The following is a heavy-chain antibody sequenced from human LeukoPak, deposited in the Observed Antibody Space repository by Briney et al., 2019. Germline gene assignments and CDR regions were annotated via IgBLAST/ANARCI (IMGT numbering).Heavy chain of an antibody. D-gene: IGHD6-13*01. CDR1: GYTFTKYY. CDR2: IDPSGGST. Sequence: ASVTVSCKASGYTFTKYYMHWVRQAPGQGLEWMGIIDPSGGSTSYAQTFQGRVTMTRDTSTSTFYMELSSLRSEDTAVYYCARGRGIAAPGPRSLFDYWGQGTLVTVS. J-gene: IGHJ4*02. V-gene: IGHV1-46*01. CDR3: ARGRGIAAPGPRSLFDY.